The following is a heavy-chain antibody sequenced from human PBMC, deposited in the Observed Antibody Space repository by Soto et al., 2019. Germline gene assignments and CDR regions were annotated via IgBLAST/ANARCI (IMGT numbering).Heavy chain of an antibody. Sequence: EVQLVESGGGLVQPGGSLRLSCAASGFTFSSYDMHWVRQATGIGLEWVSAIGTAGDTYYPGSVKGRFTISRENAKNSLYIQMNSLRAGDTAVYYCARASPTRGVTTLGAFDIWGQGTMVTVSS. J-gene: IGHJ3*02. CDR3: ARASPTRGVTTLGAFDI. V-gene: IGHV3-13*01. D-gene: IGHD4-17*01. CDR1: GFTFSSYD. CDR2: IGTAGDT.